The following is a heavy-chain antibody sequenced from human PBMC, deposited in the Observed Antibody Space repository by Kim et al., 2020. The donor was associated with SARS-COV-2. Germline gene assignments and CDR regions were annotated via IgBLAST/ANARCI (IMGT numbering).Heavy chain of an antibody. CDR3: ARGVVPASGYYYYGMDV. V-gene: IGHV1-69*01. Sequence: QGRVTITADESTSTAYMELSSLRSEDTAVYYCARGVVPASGYYYYGMDVWGQGTTVTVSS. D-gene: IGHD2-2*01. J-gene: IGHJ6*02.